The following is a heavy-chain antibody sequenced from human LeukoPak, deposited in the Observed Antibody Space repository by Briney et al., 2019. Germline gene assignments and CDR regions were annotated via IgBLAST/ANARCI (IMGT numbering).Heavy chain of an antibody. CDR2: INPPSGAT. CDR3: AREFRTTTWSFDAFDL. CDR1: GYTFTDYY. D-gene: IGHD1/OR15-1a*01. V-gene: IGHV1-2*02. Sequence: ASVKVSCEASGYTFTDYYMHWVRQAPGQGLDWVGSINPPSGATNYAQKFQGRVAMTRDTSNNTSYMELSRLRSDDTAVYYCAREFRTTTWSFDAFDLWGQGTMVTVSS. J-gene: IGHJ3*01.